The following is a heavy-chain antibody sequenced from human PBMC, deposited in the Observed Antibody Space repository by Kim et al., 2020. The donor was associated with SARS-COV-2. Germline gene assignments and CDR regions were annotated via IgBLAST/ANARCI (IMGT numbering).Heavy chain of an antibody. J-gene: IGHJ4*02. CDR3: AKSQTYYDFWSVTSVPDY. V-gene: IGHV3-30*02. D-gene: IGHD3-3*01. Sequence: KGRFTISRDNSKNTLDLQMNSLRAEDTAVYYCAKSQTYYDFWSVTSVPDYWGQGTLVTVSS.